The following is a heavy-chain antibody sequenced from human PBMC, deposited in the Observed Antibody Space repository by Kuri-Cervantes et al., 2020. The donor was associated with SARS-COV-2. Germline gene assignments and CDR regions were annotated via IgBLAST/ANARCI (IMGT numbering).Heavy chain of an antibody. CDR3: ARHTITGPFDY. Sequence: ESLKISCAVYGGSFSGYYWSWIRQPPGKGLEWSGEVNHSGSTNYNPSLKSRVTISVDTSKNQFSLKLSSVTAADTAVYYCARHTITGPFDYWGQGTLVTVSS. D-gene: IGHD1-20*01. CDR1: GGSFSGYY. V-gene: IGHV4-34*01. CDR2: VNHSGST. J-gene: IGHJ4*02.